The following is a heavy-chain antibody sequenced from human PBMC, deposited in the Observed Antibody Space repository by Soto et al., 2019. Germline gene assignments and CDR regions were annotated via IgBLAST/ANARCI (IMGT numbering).Heavy chain of an antibody. J-gene: IGHJ6*02. CDR2: ISGSGRTI. V-gene: IGHV3-23*01. CDR3: AKVGPSYYYGMDV. CDR1: GLDFSSEV. Sequence: GGALRLSCAASGLDFSSEVMCWVRQSPGKGLEWVSSISGSGRTIYHADSMRGRFAISRDNSKNSLYLQLNNLRVDDTAVYYCAKVGPSYYYGMDVWGQGTTVTVSS. D-gene: IGHD1-26*01.